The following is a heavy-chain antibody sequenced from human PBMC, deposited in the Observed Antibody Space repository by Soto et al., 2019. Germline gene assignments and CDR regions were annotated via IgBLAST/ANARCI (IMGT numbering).Heavy chain of an antibody. J-gene: IGHJ5*02. CDR1: GFTFSSYA. D-gene: IGHD6-13*01. CDR3: AKASYSLNSWYWFDP. CDR2: ISGSGGST. Sequence: GGSLRLSCAAPGFTFSSYAMSWVRQAPGKGLEWVSAISGSGGSTYYADSVKGRFTISRDNSKNTLYLQMNSLRAEDTAVYYCAKASYSLNSWYWFDPWGQGTLVTVSS. V-gene: IGHV3-23*01.